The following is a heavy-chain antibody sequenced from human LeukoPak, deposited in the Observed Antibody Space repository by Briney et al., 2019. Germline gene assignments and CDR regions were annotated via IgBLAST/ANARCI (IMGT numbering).Heavy chain of an antibody. J-gene: IGHJ4*02. Sequence: GASLRLSCVASGFTFSNYAMSWVRQAPGKGLEWVSAITGSGSNTYYADSVKGRFTISRDNSKNTVFLQMNSLRAEDTAVYYCAKWGDYDVLTGYYVSDYWGQGTLVTVSS. V-gene: IGHV3-23*01. D-gene: IGHD3-9*01. CDR2: ITGSGSNT. CDR1: GFTFSNYA. CDR3: AKWGDYDVLTGYYVSDY.